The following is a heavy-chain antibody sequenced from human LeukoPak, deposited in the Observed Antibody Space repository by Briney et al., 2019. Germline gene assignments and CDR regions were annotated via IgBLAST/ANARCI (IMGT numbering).Heavy chain of an antibody. CDR1: GGTFSSYA. V-gene: IGHV1-69*06. CDR3: ATAGSATFFDY. Sequence: WASVKVSCKASGGTFSSYAISWVRQAPGQGLEWMGGIIPIFGTANYAQKFQGRVTMTEDTSTDTAYMELSSLRSEDTAVYYCATAGSATFFDYWGQGTLVTVSS. J-gene: IGHJ4*02. D-gene: IGHD1-26*01. CDR2: IIPIFGTA.